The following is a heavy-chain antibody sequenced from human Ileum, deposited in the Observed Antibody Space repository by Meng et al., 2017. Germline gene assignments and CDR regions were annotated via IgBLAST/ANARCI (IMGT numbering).Heavy chain of an antibody. J-gene: IGHJ3*02. Sequence: GESLKISCAASGFTFRTSCMDWVRQAPGTGLECVASISWSSRYIYYADSVKGRFSISRDDANNFLYLQMTSLSADDTAVYYCARSDGIGSYGFKIWGQGTMVTVSS. D-gene: IGHD1-14*01. CDR3: ARSDGIGSYGFKI. V-gene: IGHV3-21*01. CDR1: GFTFRTSC. CDR2: ISWSSRYI.